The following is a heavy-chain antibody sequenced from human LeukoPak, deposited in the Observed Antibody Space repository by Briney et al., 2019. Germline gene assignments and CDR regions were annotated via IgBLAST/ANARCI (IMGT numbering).Heavy chain of an antibody. CDR2: IYHSGST. J-gene: IGHJ4*02. Sequence: PSQTLSLTCTVSGGSISSGGYYWSWIRQPPGKGLEWIGYIYHSGSTYYNPSLKSRVTISVDRSKNQFSLQLISVTPDDAAVYYCVRDRQPFTVNSCYDYWGQGNLVTVSS. D-gene: IGHD2-15*01. V-gene: IGHV4-30-2*01. CDR1: GGSISSGGYY. CDR3: VRDRQPFTVNSCYDY.